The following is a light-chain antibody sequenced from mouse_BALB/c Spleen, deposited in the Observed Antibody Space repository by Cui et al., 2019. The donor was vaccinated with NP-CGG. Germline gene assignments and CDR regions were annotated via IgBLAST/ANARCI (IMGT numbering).Light chain of an antibody. CDR3: ALWYSNHWV. CDR2: GTN. Sequence: AVVTRESASTTSPGETVTLTCRSSTGAVITSNYANWVQEKPDHLFTGLIGGTNNRAPGVPARFSGSLIGDKAALTITGAQTEDEAIYFCALWYSNHWVFGGGTKLTVL. J-gene: IGLJ1*01. CDR1: TGAVITSNY. V-gene: IGLV1*01.